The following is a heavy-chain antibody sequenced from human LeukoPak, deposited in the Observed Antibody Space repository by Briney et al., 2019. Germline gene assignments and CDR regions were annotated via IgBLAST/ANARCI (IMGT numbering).Heavy chain of an antibody. CDR3: AKDLLLDYYGSGSYGK. CDR2: ISYDGSNK. Sequence: GRSLRLSCAASGFTFSSYGMHWVRQAPGKGLEWVAVISYDGSNKYYADSVKGRFTISRDNSKNTLYLQMNSLRAEDTAVYYCAKDLLLDYYGSGSYGKWGQGTLVTVSS. V-gene: IGHV3-30*18. J-gene: IGHJ4*02. D-gene: IGHD3-10*01. CDR1: GFTFSSYG.